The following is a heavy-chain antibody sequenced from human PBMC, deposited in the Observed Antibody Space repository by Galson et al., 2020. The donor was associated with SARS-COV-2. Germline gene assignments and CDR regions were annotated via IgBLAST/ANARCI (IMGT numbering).Heavy chain of an antibody. CDR2: ISGGGGVP. CDR1: GFTFSSYV. J-gene: IGHJ4*02. D-gene: IGHD2-2*01. V-gene: IGHV3-23*01. CDR3: ANGREPASNNFDY. Sequence: GESLKISCAASGFTFSSYVMSWVRQAPGKGLEWVSGISGGGGVPYYAASVKGRFTISRDNSKNTLYLQMDSLRADDTATYYCANGREPASNNFDYWGQGALVTVAS.